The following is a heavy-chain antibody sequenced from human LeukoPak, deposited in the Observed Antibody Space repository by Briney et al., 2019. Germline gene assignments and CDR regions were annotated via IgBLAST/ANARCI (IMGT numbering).Heavy chain of an antibody. CDR1: GFTFSSYA. J-gene: IGHJ6*02. CDR2: ISGSGGST. D-gene: IGHD2-2*01. V-gene: IGHV3-23*01. Sequence: PGGSLRLSCAASGFTFSSYAMSWVRQAPGKGLEWVSAISGSGGSTYYADSVKGRFTISRDNSKNSLYLQMNSLRAEDTAVYYCARDHKEDIVVVPAIYYYYYGMDVWGQGTTVTVSS. CDR3: ARDHKEDIVVVPAIYYYYYGMDV.